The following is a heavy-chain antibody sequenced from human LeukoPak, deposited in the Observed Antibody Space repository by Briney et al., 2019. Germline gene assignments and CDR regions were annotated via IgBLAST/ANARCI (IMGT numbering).Heavy chain of an antibody. Sequence: PSETLSLTCAVSGGSFSGYYWSWIRQPPGKGLEWIGEINHSGSTNYNPSLKRRVTISVDTSKNQFSLKLSSVTAADTAVYYCAREGLGIVLPIDYWGQGTLVTVSS. V-gene: IGHV4-34*01. CDR2: INHSGST. D-gene: IGHD7-27*01. J-gene: IGHJ4*02. CDR3: AREGLGIVLPIDY. CDR1: GGSFSGYY.